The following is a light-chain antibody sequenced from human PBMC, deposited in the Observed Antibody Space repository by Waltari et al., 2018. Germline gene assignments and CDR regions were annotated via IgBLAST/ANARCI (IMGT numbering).Light chain of an antibody. CDR2: LAS. Sequence: DIVMTQSPDSLAVSLGERATINCKSSQSVLYSSKNKNYLAWYQQKPGQPPKLLIYLASTRESGVPDRFSGSGSGTDFTLTISSLQAEDVAVYYCQQYYNTPYTFGQGTKLEIK. CDR1: QSVLYSSKNKNY. J-gene: IGKJ2*01. V-gene: IGKV4-1*01. CDR3: QQYYNTPYT.